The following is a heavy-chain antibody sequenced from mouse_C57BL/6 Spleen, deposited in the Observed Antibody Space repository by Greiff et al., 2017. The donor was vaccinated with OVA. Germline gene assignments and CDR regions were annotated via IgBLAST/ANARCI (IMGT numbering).Heavy chain of an antibody. CDR1: GFSLNSYA. D-gene: IGHD2-1*01. V-gene: IGHV2-9-1*01. Sequence: VMLVESGPGLVAPSQSLSITCTVSGFSLNSYAISWVRQPPGKGLEWLGVIWTGGGTNYNSALKSRLSISKDNSKSQFFLKMNSLPTDDTARYYCARNLGDYGNLYYAMDYWGQGTSVTVSS. J-gene: IGHJ4*01. CDR3: ARNLGDYGNLYYAMDY. CDR2: IWTGGGT.